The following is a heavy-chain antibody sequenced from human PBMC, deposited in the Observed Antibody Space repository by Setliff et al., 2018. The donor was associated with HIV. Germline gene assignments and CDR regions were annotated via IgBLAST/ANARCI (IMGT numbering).Heavy chain of an antibody. CDR2: IWFDGGNK. CDR3: AKGRWERLDAFDI. D-gene: IGHD1-26*01. CDR1: GFNFNTFG. V-gene: IGHV3-30*02. J-gene: IGHJ3*02. Sequence: PGGSLRLSCAASGFNFNTFGMHWVRQAPGKGLEWLATIWFDGGNKWYSDSVKGRFTISRDNSKNTLYLQMNGLRPEDTAVYFCAKGRWERLDAFDIWGQGTMVTVSS.